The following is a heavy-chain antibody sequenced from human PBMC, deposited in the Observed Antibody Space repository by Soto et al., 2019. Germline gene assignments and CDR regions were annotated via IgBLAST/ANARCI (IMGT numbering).Heavy chain of an antibody. CDR3: ARISSCSSTSCYPFYFQH. CDR1: GGTFSSYT. J-gene: IGHJ1*01. CDR2: IIPILGIA. V-gene: IGHV1-69*02. D-gene: IGHD2-2*01. Sequence: SVKVSCKASGGTFSSYTISWVRQAPGQGLEWMGRIIPILGIANYAQKFQGRVTITADTSTSTAYMELSSLRSDDTAVYYCARISSCSSTSCYPFYFQHWGQGTLVTVSS.